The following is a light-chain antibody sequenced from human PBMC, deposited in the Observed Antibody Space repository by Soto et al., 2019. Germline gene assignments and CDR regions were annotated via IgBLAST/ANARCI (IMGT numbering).Light chain of an antibody. Sequence: QSALTQPASVSGSPGQSITISCTGAHIDVGGYDYVSWYQQHPGKAPQVIIFDVSNRPSGVSNRFSVSKSGNTASLTISGLQAEDEADYYCSSYTSRSSPWVFGGGTKVTVL. CDR2: DVS. J-gene: IGLJ3*02. CDR1: HIDVGGYDY. CDR3: SSYTSRSSPWV. V-gene: IGLV2-14*03.